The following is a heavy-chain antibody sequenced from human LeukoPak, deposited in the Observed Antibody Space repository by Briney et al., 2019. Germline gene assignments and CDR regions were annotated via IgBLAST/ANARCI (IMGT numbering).Heavy chain of an antibody. V-gene: IGHV3-49*04. CDR3: SRNGLVDFDY. CDR2: IRRRAYDGAA. J-gene: IGHJ4*02. Sequence: GQSLRLSCTTSGFAFDDFAMSWVRQPAGKGLEWVGFIRRRAYDGAAEYAASVKGRFIISRDDSKGIAYLQMNSLKTEDTAVYYCSRNGLVDFDYWGQGSRVIVSP. CDR1: GFAFDDFA.